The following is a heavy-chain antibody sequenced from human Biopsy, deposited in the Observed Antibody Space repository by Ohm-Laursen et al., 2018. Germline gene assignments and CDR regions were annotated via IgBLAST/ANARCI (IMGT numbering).Heavy chain of an antibody. CDR2: MNPDSGNT. V-gene: IGHV1-8*01. Sequence: GASVKVSCKTSGYTFISYEINWVRQATGQGLEWMGWMNPDSGNTGYAQNFQGRVTMTRNTSISTAYMELSSLRSEDTAVYFCARADPPLFYYGSGSSNWFDPWGQGTLVTVSS. CDR3: ARADPPLFYYGSGSSNWFDP. CDR1: GYTFISYE. J-gene: IGHJ5*02. D-gene: IGHD3-10*01.